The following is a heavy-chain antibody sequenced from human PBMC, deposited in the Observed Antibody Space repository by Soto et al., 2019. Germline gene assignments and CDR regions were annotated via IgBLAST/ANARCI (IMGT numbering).Heavy chain of an antibody. V-gene: IGHV4-31*02. D-gene: IGHD5-18*01. CDR1: GGSISSGGYS. J-gene: IGHJ4*02. CDR2: IYYSGSI. Sequence: SETLSLTCAVSGGSISSGGYSWSWIRQHPGKGLEWIGYIYYSGSIYYNPSLKSRVTISVDTSKNQFSLKLSSVTAADTAVYYCARSGYSYGPNPLLYWGQGTLVTVSS. CDR3: ARSGYSYGPNPLLY.